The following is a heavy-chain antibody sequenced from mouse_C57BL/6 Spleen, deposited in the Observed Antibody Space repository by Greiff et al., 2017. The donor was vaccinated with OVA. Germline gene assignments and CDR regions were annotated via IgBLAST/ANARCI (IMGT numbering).Heavy chain of an antibody. Sequence: EVNVVESGGGLVKPGGSLKLSCAASGFTFSSYAMSWVRQTPEKRLEWVATISDGGSYTYYPDNVKGRFTISRDNAKNNLYLQMSHLKSEDTAMYYCARDQGYSPFWGQGTTLTVSS. D-gene: IGHD1-1*01. CDR1: GFTFSSYA. CDR2: ISDGGSYT. J-gene: IGHJ2*01. V-gene: IGHV5-4*01. CDR3: ARDQGYSPF.